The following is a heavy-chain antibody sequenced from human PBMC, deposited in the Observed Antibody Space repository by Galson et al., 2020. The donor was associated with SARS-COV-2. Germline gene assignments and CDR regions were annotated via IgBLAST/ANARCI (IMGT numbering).Heavy chain of an antibody. Sequence: GGSLRLSCAASGFTLISNTMGWVRQAPGKGLEWVSCISGTSSNIYYADSVKGRFSISRDNGKNALYLQMNSLRADDSAVYYCARERGAYGAYGDFNYWGQGALVTVSS. D-gene: IGHD5-12*01. CDR1: GFTLISNT. V-gene: IGHV3-21*06. CDR3: ARERGAYGAYGDFNY. CDR2: ISGTSSNI. J-gene: IGHJ4*02.